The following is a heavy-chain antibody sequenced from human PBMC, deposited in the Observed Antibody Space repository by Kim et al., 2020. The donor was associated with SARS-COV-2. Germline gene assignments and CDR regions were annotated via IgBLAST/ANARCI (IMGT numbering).Heavy chain of an antibody. CDR1: GFTFSGYC. V-gene: IGHV3-7*01. CDR2: IQQDGSKK. CDR3: GRRGGGVRDY. J-gene: IGHJ4*02. Sequence: GGSLRLSCAVSGFTFSGYCMNWVRPAPGKGLEWVAIIQQDGSKKHYLDSVNGRFTISRDNSKDILYLQMNSLRIEDTAVYYCGRRGGGVRDYSGQG. D-gene: IGHD3-10*01.